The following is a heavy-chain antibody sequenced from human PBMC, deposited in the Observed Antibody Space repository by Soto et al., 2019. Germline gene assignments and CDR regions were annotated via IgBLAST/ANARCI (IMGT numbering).Heavy chain of an antibody. CDR2: ISSSSSTI. Sequence: GGSLRLSCAASGFTFSSYSMNWVRQAPGKGLEWVSYISSSSSTIYYADSVKGRFTISRDNAKNSLYLQMNSLRDEDTAVYYCARDAYYDFWSGYYFSAFDIWGHGTMVTVSS. CDR3: ARDAYYDFWSGYYFSAFDI. CDR1: GFTFSSYS. D-gene: IGHD3-3*01. V-gene: IGHV3-48*02. J-gene: IGHJ3*02.